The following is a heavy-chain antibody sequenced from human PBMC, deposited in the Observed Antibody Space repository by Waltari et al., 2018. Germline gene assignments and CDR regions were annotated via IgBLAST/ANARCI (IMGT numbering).Heavy chain of an antibody. CDR2: IYYNRNS. Sequence: QVQLQESGPGLVKPSETLSLTCTVSGGSITGYYWSWIRQPPGKGLEWIVLIYYNRNSDYTPSFKSRVTISVDTSKTQFSRKLSSVIAADAAVYYCAREIYGGNSRPYDYWGQGTLVTVSS. CDR1: GGSITGYY. CDR3: AREIYGGNSRPYDY. J-gene: IGHJ4*02. D-gene: IGHD4-17*01. V-gene: IGHV4-59*01.